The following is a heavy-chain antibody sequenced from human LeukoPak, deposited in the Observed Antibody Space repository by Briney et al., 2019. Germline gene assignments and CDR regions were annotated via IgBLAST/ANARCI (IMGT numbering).Heavy chain of an antibody. CDR1: GYSFTSYW. V-gene: IGHV5-51*01. D-gene: IGHD2-2*01. Sequence: GESLKISCKGSGYSFTSYWIGWVRQMPGKGLEWMGIIYPGDSDTRYSPSFQGQVTISADKSISTAYLQWSSLKASDTAMYYCARPERCSGTSCYAGDAFDIWGQGTMVTVSS. CDR3: ARPERCSGTSCYAGDAFDI. CDR2: IYPGDSDT. J-gene: IGHJ3*02.